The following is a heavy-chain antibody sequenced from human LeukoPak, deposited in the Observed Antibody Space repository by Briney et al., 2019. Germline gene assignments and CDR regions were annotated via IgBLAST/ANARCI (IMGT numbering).Heavy chain of an antibody. CDR3: AKNQSGWGWSAFDI. Sequence: GGSLRLSCAASGFTFSSYAMSWVRQAPGKGLEGVSAISGSGGSTYYADSVKGRFTISRDNSKNTLYLQMNSLRAEDTAAYYCAKNQSGWGWSAFDIWGQGTMVTVSS. J-gene: IGHJ3*02. D-gene: IGHD7-27*01. V-gene: IGHV3-23*01. CDR1: GFTFSSYA. CDR2: ISGSGGST.